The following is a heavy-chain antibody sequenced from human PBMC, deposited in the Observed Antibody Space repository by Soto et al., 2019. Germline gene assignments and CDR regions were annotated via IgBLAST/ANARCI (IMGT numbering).Heavy chain of an antibody. CDR1: GFILSSFG. J-gene: IGHJ4*02. Sequence: XGSLRLACAAAGFILSSFGMHWVRQAPGKGLEWVAHIWYDGSNTYYADSVKGRFTISRDNSRNTLYLQMNSLRAEDTAVYHCVRDLLGSGGHFDYWGQGTPVTVSS. D-gene: IGHD7-27*01. CDR3: VRDLLGSGGHFDY. CDR2: IWYDGSNT. V-gene: IGHV3-33*01.